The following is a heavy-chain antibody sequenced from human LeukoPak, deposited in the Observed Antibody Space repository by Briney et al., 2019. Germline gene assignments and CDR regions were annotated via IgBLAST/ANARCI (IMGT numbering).Heavy chain of an antibody. Sequence: PSETLSLTCTVSGGSISSSSYYWGWIRQPPGKGLEWIGSIYYSGSTNYNPSLKSRVTISADTSKNQFSLKLSSVTAADTAVYYCARDVGGYRYGYRPTELSWYFDLWGRGTLVTVSS. CDR1: GGSISSSSYY. D-gene: IGHD5-18*01. J-gene: IGHJ2*01. CDR3: ARDVGGYRYGYRPTELSWYFDL. V-gene: IGHV4-39*07. CDR2: IYYSGST.